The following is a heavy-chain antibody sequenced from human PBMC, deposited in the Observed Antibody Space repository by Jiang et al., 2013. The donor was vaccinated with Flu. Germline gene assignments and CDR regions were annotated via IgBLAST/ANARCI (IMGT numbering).Heavy chain of an antibody. CDR1: TFSSYA. CDR3: ARGNHPLAVYYFDY. J-gene: IGHJ4*02. CDR2: IIPIFGTA. V-gene: IGHV1-69*01. D-gene: IGHD2-15*01. Sequence: TFSSYAISWVRQAPGQGLEWMGGIIPIFGTANYAQKFQGRVTITADESTNTAYMELSSLRSEDTAVYYCARGNHPLAVYYFDYWGQGTLVTVSS.